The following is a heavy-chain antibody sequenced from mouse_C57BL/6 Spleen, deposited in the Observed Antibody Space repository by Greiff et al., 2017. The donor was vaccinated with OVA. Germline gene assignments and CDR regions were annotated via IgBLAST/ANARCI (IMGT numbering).Heavy chain of an antibody. CDR1: GYTFTSYW. CDR2: IDPSDSYT. V-gene: IGHV1-50*01. D-gene: IGHD1-1*01. Sequence: QVQLQQPGAELVKPGASVKLSCKASGYTFTSYWMQWVKQRPGQGLEWIGEIDPSDSYTNYNQKFKGKATLTVDTSSSTAYMQLSSLTSEDSAVYYCARGYYGGSYFDVWGTGTTVTVSS. CDR3: ARGYYGGSYFDV. J-gene: IGHJ1*03.